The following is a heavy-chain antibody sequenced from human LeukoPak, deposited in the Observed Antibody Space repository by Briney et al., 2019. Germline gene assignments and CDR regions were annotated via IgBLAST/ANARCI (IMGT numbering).Heavy chain of an antibody. CDR1: GFTFSTYG. J-gene: IGHJ4*02. V-gene: IGHV3-23*01. CDR3: ATYRQVLLPFES. D-gene: IGHD2-8*02. CDR2: ISGSGDYT. Sequence: GGSLRLSCAASGFTFSTYGMSWVRQAPGKGLEWVSVISGSGDYTYYADSVRGRFTISRDNSKSTLSLQMNSLRAEDTAIYYCATYRQVLLPFESWGQGTLVTVSS.